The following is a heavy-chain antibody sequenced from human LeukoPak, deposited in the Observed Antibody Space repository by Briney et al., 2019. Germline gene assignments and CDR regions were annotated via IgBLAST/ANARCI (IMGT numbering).Heavy chain of an antibody. Sequence: GGSLRLSCAASGFTFSSYAMSWVRQAPGKGLEWVSAISGSGGSTYYADSVRGRFTISRDNSKNTLYLQMDDLRAEDSAVYYCATHILFWSGLFDSWGQGALVSVSS. CDR3: ATHILFWSGLFDS. D-gene: IGHD3-3*01. J-gene: IGHJ4*02. CDR2: ISGSGGST. CDR1: GFTFSSYA. V-gene: IGHV3-23*01.